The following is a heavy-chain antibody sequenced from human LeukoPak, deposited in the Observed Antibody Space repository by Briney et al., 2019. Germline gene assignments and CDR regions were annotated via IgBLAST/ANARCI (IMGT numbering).Heavy chain of an antibody. Sequence: GGSLRLSCAASAFSLNAYNMNWVRQAPGKGLEWVSSISYTGTYIYYADSVKGRFTISRDNAQNSLYLQMNSLRAEDTAVYYCARPTYSSSHDYWGQGTLVTVSS. CDR1: AFSLNAYN. CDR2: ISYTGTYI. V-gene: IGHV3-21*01. J-gene: IGHJ4*02. D-gene: IGHD6-13*01. CDR3: ARPTYSSSHDY.